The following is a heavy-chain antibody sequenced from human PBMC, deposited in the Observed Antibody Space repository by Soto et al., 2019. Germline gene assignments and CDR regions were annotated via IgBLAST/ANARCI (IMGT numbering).Heavy chain of an antibody. V-gene: IGHV1-2*04. CDR2: INPNSGGT. CDR3: ARGPIVGATMAHDY. Sequence: QVQLVQSGAEVKKPGASVKVSCKASGYTFTGYYMHWVRQAPGQGLEWMGWINPNSGGTNYAQKVQGWVTMTRDTSISTAYMELSRLRSDDTAVYYCARGPIVGATMAHDYWGQGTLVTVSS. D-gene: IGHD1-26*01. J-gene: IGHJ4*02. CDR1: GYTFTGYY.